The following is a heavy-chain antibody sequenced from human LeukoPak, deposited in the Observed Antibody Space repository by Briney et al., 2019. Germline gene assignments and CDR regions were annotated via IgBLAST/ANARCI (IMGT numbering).Heavy chain of an antibody. V-gene: IGHV1-69*01. J-gene: IGHJ4*02. CDR2: IIPIFGTA. D-gene: IGHD1-26*01. CDR1: GGTFSSYA. CDR3: ARDLGESGSYGEGYFDY. Sequence: SVKVSCKASGGTFSSYAISWVRQAPGQGLEWMGGIIPIFGTANYAQKFQGRVTITADESTSTAYMELSSLRSEDTAVYYCARDLGESGSYGEGYFDYWGQGTLVTVSS.